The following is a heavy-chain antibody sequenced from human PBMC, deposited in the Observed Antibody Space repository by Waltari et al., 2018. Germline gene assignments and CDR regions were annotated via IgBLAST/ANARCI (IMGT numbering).Heavy chain of an antibody. CDR2: ISAYNGNT. Sequence: QVQLVQSGAEVKKPGASVKVSCKASGYTFTSDGISWVRQAPGQGLEWMGWISAYNGNTNYAQKLQGRVTMTTDTSTSTAYMELRSLRSDDTAVYYCARDQGELRFLDVNKEIDYWGQGTLVTVSS. V-gene: IGHV1-18*01. D-gene: IGHD3-3*01. CDR3: ARDQGELRFLDVNKEIDY. CDR1: GYTFTSDG. J-gene: IGHJ4*02.